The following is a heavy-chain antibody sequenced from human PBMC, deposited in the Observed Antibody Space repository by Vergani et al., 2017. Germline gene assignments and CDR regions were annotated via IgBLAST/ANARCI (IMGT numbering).Heavy chain of an antibody. J-gene: IGHJ4*02. D-gene: IGHD6-19*01. CDR1: GFTLNTYG. V-gene: IGHV3-30*02. Sequence: VQLLESGGNLVQPGGSLRLSCTLSGFTLNTYGIHWVRQAPGKGLEWVSFIRYDGSSEYYGDSVKGRFTISRDKSQNTVNLQMNSLRTEDTAVYYCARGGSGWYEGFDYWGQGTLVTVSS. CDR2: IRYDGSSE. CDR3: ARGGSGWYEGFDY.